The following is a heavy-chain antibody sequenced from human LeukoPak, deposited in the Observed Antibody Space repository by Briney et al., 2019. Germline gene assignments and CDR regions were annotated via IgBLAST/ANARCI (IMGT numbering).Heavy chain of an antibody. CDR3: ARRRGWPNYFDY. J-gene: IGHJ4*02. D-gene: IGHD6-19*01. CDR1: GYTFTSYD. V-gene: IGHV1-8*01. CDR2: MNPNSGNT. Sequence: ASVKVSCKASGYTFTSYDINWVRQATGQGLGWVGWMNPNSGNTGYAQKFQGRVTMTRNTSISTAYMELSSLRSEDTAVYYCARRRGWPNYFDYWGQGTLVTVSS.